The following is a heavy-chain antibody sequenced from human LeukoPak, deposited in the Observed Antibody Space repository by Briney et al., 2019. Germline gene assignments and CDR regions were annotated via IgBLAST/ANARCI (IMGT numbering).Heavy chain of an antibody. CDR2: MNPNSGNT. CDR3: ARGLGTIPSFRFDP. J-gene: IGHJ5*02. CDR1: GYTFSSND. V-gene: IGHV1-8*01. D-gene: IGHD1-7*01. Sequence: GASVKVSCKAFGYTFSSNDINWVRQTTGQGLEWMGWMNPNSGNTGYAQKFQGRVTMTRNISISTAYMELSSLRSEDTAVYYCARGLGTIPSFRFDPWGQGTLVTVSS.